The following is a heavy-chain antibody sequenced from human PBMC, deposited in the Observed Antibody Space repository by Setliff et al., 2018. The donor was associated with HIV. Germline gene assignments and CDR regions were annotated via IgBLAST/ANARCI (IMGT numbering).Heavy chain of an antibody. CDR2: ISAYNGNT. D-gene: IGHD6-13*01. V-gene: IGHV1-18*01. Sequence: GGPVKVSCKASGYTFTSYGISWVRQAPGQGLEWMGWISAYNGNTNYAQKLQGRVTMTTDTSTSTAYMELRSLRSDDTAVYFCAREHSTTWPYFDFWGQGTLVTVSS. CDR1: GYTFTSYG. J-gene: IGHJ4*02. CDR3: AREHSTTWPYFDF.